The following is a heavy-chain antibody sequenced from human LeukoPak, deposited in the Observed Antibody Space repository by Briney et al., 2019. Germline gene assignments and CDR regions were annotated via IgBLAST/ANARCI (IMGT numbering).Heavy chain of an antibody. CDR2: ISTYT. CDR3: ARDAYYYYGSGSPIRAFDI. V-gene: IGHV1-18*04. Sequence: ASVKVSCKASGYTFTSYGISWVRQAPGQGLEWMGWISTYTAQKVQGRVTMTTDTFTTTAYMELRSLRSDDTAVYYCARDAYYYYGSGSPIRAFDIWGEGTMVAVSS. J-gene: IGHJ3*02. CDR1: GYTFTSYG. D-gene: IGHD3-10*01.